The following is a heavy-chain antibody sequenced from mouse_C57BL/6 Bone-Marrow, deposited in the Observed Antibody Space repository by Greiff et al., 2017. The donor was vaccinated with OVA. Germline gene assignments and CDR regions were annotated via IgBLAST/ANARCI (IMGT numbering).Heavy chain of an antibody. J-gene: IGHJ2*01. V-gene: IGHV1-26*01. D-gene: IGHD2-4*01. Sequence: VQLQQSGPELVKPGASVKISCKASGYTFTDYYMNWVKQSHGKSLEWIGDINPNNGGTSYNQKFKGKATLTVDKSSSTAYMELRSLTSEDSAVYYCAREDYYDYPYFDYWGQGTTLTVSS. CDR2: INPNNGGT. CDR3: AREDYYDYPYFDY. CDR1: GYTFTDYY.